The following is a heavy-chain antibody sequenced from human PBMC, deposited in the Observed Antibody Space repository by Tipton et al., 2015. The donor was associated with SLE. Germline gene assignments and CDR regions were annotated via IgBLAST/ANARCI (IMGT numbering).Heavy chain of an antibody. CDR1: GFTFSSYA. CDR2: ISASGGST. Sequence: SLRLSCAASGFTFSSYAMSWVRQAPGKGLEWVSAISASGGSTYYADSVKGRFTISRDNSKNTLYVQMNSLRAEDTAVYYCAKAKDYYDSSGYSYYYYYMDVWGKGTTVTVSS. D-gene: IGHD3-22*01. CDR3: AKAKDYYDSSGYSYYYYYMDV. V-gene: IGHV3-23*01. J-gene: IGHJ6*03.